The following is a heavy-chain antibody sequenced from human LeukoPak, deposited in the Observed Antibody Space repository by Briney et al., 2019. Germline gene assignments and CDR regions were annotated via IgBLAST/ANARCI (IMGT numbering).Heavy chain of an antibody. V-gene: IGHV4-59*08. J-gene: IGHJ4*02. CDR1: GASISPYY. D-gene: IGHD1-26*01. CDR2: VFYNGRT. CDR3: ASGNYYQDY. Sequence: PSETLSLTCSVSGASISPYYWVWIRQPPGKGLEWIGYVFYNGRTSYNPSLKSRVTISADTSKNQSSLKMNSVTAADTAVYYCASGNYYQDYWGQGTVVTVSP.